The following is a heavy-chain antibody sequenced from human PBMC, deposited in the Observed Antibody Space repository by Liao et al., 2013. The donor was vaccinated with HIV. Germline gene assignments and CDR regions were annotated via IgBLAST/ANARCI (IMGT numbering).Heavy chain of an antibody. D-gene: IGHD1-26*01. Sequence: QVQLQESGPGLVKPSQTLSLTCTVSGDSITSGTYYWTWIRQPAGKGLEWIGRIYTSGSTNYNPSLESRVTMSIDTSNNQFSLKLSSMTAADTAVYYCARGPYSGSSYGFDIWGPGTMVTVSS. CDR3: ARGPYSGSSYGFDI. J-gene: IGHJ3*02. V-gene: IGHV4-61*02. CDR2: IYTSGST. CDR1: GDSITSGTYY.